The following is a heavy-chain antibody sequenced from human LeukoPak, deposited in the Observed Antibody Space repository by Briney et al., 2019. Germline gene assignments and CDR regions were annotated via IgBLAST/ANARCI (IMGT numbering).Heavy chain of an antibody. CDR3: ARRHDILTGYFDY. V-gene: IGHV4-4*02. CDR2: IYHSGST. CDR1: GGSISSSNW. Sequence: SETLSLTCAVSGGSISSSNWWSWIRQPPGKGLEWIGEIYHSGSTNYNPSLKSRVTISVDKSKTQFSLKLSSVTAADTAVYYCARRHDILTGYFDYWGQGTLVTVSS. D-gene: IGHD3-9*01. J-gene: IGHJ4*02.